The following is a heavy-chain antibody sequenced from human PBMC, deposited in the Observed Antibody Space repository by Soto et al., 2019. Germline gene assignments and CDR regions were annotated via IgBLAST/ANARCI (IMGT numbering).Heavy chain of an antibody. Sequence: EVQLVESEGGLVQPGGSVRLSCAASGFTFSNYDMNWVRQAPGQGLEWVSYIISSGGTMSYADSVKGRFTISRDDAKNSLYLLMNSLRVEDTAVYFCARDGSRYYGMDVWGQGTTVTVSS. CDR1: GFTFSNYD. CDR3: ARDGSRYYGMDV. V-gene: IGHV3-48*01. CDR2: IISSGGTM. J-gene: IGHJ6*02.